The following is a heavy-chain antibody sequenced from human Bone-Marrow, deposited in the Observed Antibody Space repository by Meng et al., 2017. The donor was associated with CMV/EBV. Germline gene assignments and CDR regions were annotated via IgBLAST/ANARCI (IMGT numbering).Heavy chain of an antibody. J-gene: IGHJ4*02. D-gene: IGHD5-12*01. CDR1: GFIFNRNW. CDR2: ISGSGDST. CDR3: ARWSRGYSGYGAIID. Sequence: GESLKISCAASGFIFNRNWMYWVRQAPGKGLEWVSAISGSGDSTYYADSVKGRFTISRDNSKNTLIVQMNSLRAEDTALYYCARWSRGYSGYGAIIDWGQGTLVTVSS. V-gene: IGHV3-23*01.